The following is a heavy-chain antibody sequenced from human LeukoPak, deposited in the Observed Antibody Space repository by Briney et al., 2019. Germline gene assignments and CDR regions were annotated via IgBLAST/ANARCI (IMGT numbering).Heavy chain of an antibody. V-gene: IGHV3-30*02. Sequence: GGSLRLSCVASGFTFRNYGMLWVRQAPGKGLEWVAFIRYDGSYKEYADSVKGRFTISRDNSKNTLYLQMNSLRAEDTAVYYCARLYCSSTSCHWFDPWGQGTLVTVSS. J-gene: IGHJ5*02. CDR2: IRYDGSYK. D-gene: IGHD2-2*01. CDR1: GFTFRNYG. CDR3: ARLYCSSTSCHWFDP.